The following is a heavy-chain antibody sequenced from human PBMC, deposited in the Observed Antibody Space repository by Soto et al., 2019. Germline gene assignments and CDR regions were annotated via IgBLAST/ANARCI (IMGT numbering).Heavy chain of an antibody. CDR1: GFTFSSYW. D-gene: IGHD3-10*01. CDR3: AGYYGSGSYWPTN. CDR2: INSDGRST. V-gene: IGHV3-74*01. J-gene: IGHJ4*02. Sequence: EVQLVESGGGLVQPGGSLRLSCAASGFTFSSYWMHWVRQAPGKGLVWVSRINSDGRSTSYADSVKGRFTISRDNAKNTLYMQMNSLRAEGTAVYYCAGYYGSGSYWPTNWGQGTLVTVSS.